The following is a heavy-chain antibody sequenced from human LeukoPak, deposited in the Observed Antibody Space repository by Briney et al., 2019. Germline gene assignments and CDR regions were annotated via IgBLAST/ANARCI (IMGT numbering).Heavy chain of an antibody. D-gene: IGHD2-2*01. CDR1: GFTFSSYG. V-gene: IGHV3-30*02. Sequence: PGGSLRLSCAASGFTFSSYGMHWVRQAPGKGLEWVAFIRYDGSNKYYADSVKGRFTISRDNSKNTLYLQMNSLRAEDTAVYYCAKEFPDLVVVQSAIPMDVWGKGSTLTVSS. CDR2: IRYDGSNK. CDR3: AKEFPDLVVVQSAIPMDV. J-gene: IGHJ6*03.